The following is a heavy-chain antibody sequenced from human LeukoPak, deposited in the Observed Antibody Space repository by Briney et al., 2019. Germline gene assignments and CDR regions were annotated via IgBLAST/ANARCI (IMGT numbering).Heavy chain of an antibody. CDR2: IYYSGST. J-gene: IGHJ5*02. CDR1: GGSISSYF. Sequence: SETLSLTCTVSGGSISSYFWSWIRQPPRKGLEWIGYIYYSGSTNYNPSLKGRVTISVDTSKNQFSLKLSSVTAADTAVYYCARHVGYGNNWFDPWGQGTLVTVSS. CDR3: ARHVGYGNNWFDP. V-gene: IGHV4-59*08. D-gene: IGHD3-22*01.